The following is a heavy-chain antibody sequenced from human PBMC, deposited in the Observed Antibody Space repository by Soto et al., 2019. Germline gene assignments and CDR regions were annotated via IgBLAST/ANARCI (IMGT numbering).Heavy chain of an antibody. V-gene: IGHV3-23*01. CDR1: GFTFSSYA. CDR2: ISGSAGST. J-gene: IGHJ5*01. CDR3: AKGISYYDSSGYSLGWFDS. D-gene: IGHD3-22*01. Sequence: EVQLLESGGGLVQPGGSLRLSCVASGFTFSSYAMTWVRQAPGKGLEWVSGISGSAGSTYYADSVKGRFTISRDNSKNTLYLQMNSLRAEDTAVYYCAKGISYYDSSGYSLGWFDSWGQGTLVTVSS.